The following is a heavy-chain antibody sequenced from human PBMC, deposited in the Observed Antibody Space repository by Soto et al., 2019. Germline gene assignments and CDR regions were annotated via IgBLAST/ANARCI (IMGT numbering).Heavy chain of an antibody. V-gene: IGHV3-23*01. D-gene: IGHD3-3*01. J-gene: IGHJ3*02. CDR3: AKSPSLRFLEWLLI. Sequence: WILQKPGKGLEWVSAISGSGGSTYYADSVKGRFTISRDNSKNTLYLQMNSLRAEDTAVYYCAKSPSLRFLEWLLIRGQGTMVTVSS. CDR2: ISGSGGST.